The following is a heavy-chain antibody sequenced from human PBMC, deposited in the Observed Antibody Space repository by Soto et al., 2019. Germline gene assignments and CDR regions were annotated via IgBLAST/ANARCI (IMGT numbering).Heavy chain of an antibody. V-gene: IGHV6-1*01. Sequence: SQTLSLTCAISGDSVSSNSAAWNWIRQSPSRGLEWLGRTYYRSKWYNDYAVSGKSPITINPDTSKNQFSLQLNPVTPEHTAVYYCARSLYSSGSPPENWFDLWGQGTLVTVSS. D-gene: IGHD6-19*01. CDR3: ARSLYSSGSPPENWFDL. CDR1: GDSVSSNSAA. J-gene: IGHJ5*02. CDR2: TYYRSKWYN.